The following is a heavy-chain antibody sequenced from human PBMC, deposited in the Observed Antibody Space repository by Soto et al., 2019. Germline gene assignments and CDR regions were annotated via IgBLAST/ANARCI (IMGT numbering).Heavy chain of an antibody. CDR3: AKSDSNYDLEWLLSYFDY. CDR2: ISGSGGST. J-gene: IGHJ4*02. V-gene: IGHV3-23*01. Sequence: HPGGSLRLSCAASGFTFSSYAMSWVRQAPGKGLEWVSAISGSGGSTYYADSVKGRFTISRDNSKNTLYLQMNSLRAEDTAVYYCAKSDSNYDLEWLLSYFDYWGQGTLVTVSS. D-gene: IGHD3-3*01. CDR1: GFTFSSYA.